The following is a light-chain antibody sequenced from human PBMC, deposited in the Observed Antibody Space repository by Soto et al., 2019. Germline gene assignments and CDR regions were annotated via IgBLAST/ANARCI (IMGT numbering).Light chain of an antibody. J-gene: IGKJ1*01. CDR1: QSVSSSQ. V-gene: IGKV3-20*01. CDR2: GSS. Sequence: EIVLTQSPGTVSLSPGERGTLSCRASQSVSSSQLAWYQQKPGQAPRLLIYGSSSRATGIPDRFSGSGSGTDFTLTISRLEPEDFGVYYCQHYRLSVPWTFGPGPKVEIK. CDR3: QHYRLSVPWT.